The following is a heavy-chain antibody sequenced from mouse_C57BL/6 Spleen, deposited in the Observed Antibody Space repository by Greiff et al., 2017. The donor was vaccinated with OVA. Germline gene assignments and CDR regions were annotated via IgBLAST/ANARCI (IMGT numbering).Heavy chain of an antibody. CDR1: GFNIKDDY. V-gene: IGHV14-4*01. D-gene: IGHD1-1*01. CDR2: IDPENGAT. J-gene: IGHJ1*03. Sequence: EVQLQQSGAELVRPGASVKLSCTASGFNIKDDYMHWVKQRPEQGLEWIGWIDPENGATEYASKFQGKATITADTSSNTAYLQLSSLTSEDTAVYYCTTSLYYGSSNWYFDVWGTGTTVTVSS. CDR3: TTSLYYGSSNWYFDV.